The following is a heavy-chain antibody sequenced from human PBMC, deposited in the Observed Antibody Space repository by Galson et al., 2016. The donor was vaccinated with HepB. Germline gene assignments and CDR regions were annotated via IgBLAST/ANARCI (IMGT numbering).Heavy chain of an antibody. J-gene: IGHJ4*02. V-gene: IGHV1-18*01. CDR1: GYTFTSYG. CDR3: ARAPSTTRTFDY. D-gene: IGHD2-2*01. CDR2: ISGYYGNT. Sequence: SVKVSCKASGYTFTSYGITWVRQAPGQGLEWMGWISGYYGNTNYARKLQGRVTVTTDTSSSTAYMELRSLRSDDTAGYYWARAPSTTRTFDYWGQGTLVTVSS.